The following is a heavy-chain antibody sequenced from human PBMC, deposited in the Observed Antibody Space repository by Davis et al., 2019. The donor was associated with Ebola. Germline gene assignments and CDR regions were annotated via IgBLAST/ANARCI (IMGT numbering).Heavy chain of an antibody. D-gene: IGHD1-26*01. CDR3: AKEAPGEWGLIGDY. Sequence: GESLKISCAASGFTFSTYSMSWVRQAPGKGLEWVSSISSDSDYIYYADSAKGRFTISRDNAKNSLYLQMNSLRAEDTAVYYCAKEAPGEWGLIGDYWGQGTLVTVSS. CDR1: GFTFSTYS. V-gene: IGHV3-21*01. CDR2: ISSDSDYI. J-gene: IGHJ4*02.